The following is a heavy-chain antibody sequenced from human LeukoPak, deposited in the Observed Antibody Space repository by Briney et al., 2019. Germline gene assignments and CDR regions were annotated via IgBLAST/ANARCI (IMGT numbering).Heavy chain of an antibody. V-gene: IGHV3-7*01. D-gene: IGHD6-13*01. CDR2: IKQDGSEK. CDR3: ARAGGSSWADY. J-gene: IGHJ4*02. CDR1: GFSFSSYW. Sequence: GGSLRLSCAASGFSFSSYWMTWVRQAPGKGLEWVANIKQDGSEKNYVDSAKGRFTISRDNAKNSLFLQINSLRAEDTAVYYCARAGGSSWADYWGQGTLVTVSS.